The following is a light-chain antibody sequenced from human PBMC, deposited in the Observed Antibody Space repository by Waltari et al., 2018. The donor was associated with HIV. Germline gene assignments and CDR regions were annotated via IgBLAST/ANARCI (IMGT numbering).Light chain of an antibody. CDR3: QQYATSQAIT. V-gene: IGKV3-20*01. CDR2: GAT. CDR1: QTVTSDY. Sequence: IVLTQSPDTLSLSPGERAVFSCRASQTVTSDYLAWYQQKPGQPPRVLIHGATSRATGIPERCSGSGSGSDFTLTINRLEPGDSAMYFCQQYATSQAITFGQGTRLEIK. J-gene: IGKJ5*01.